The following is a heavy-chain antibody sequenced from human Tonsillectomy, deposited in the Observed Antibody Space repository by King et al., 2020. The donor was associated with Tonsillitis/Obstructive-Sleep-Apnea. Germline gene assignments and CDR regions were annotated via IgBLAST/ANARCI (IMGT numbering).Heavy chain of an antibody. CDR2: ISYDGSNK. CDR3: ASSWGYCSSTNCEELDY. J-gene: IGHJ4*02. D-gene: IGHD2-2*01. Sequence: VQLVESGGGVVQPGRSLRLSCAASGFTFSSYAMHWVRQAPGKGLEWVAVISYDGSNKYYADSVKGRFTISRDNSKNTLYLQMNSLRAEDTAVYYCASSWGYCSSTNCEELDYWGQGTLVTVSS. V-gene: IGHV3-30*04. CDR1: GFTFSSYA.